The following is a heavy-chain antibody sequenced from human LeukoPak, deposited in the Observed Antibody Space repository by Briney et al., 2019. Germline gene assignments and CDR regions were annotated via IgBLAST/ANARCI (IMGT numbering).Heavy chain of an antibody. Sequence: PGGSLRLSCAASGFTFSSYAMSWVRQAPGKGLEWVSAISGSGGSTYYADSVKGRFTISRDNSKNTLYLQMNSQRAEDTAVYYCAGLLWFGESFDYWGQGTLVTVSS. CDR1: GFTFSSYA. V-gene: IGHV3-23*01. J-gene: IGHJ4*02. D-gene: IGHD3-10*01. CDR3: AGLLWFGESFDY. CDR2: ISGSGGST.